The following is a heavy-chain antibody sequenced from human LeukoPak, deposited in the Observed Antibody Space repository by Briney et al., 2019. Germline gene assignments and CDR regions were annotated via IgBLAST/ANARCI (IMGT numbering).Heavy chain of an antibody. D-gene: IGHD3-9*01. CDR3: ARGGYFDILTGYYQTQYYYPMDV. CDR2: ITGRGDTI. V-gene: IGHV3-48*03. J-gene: IGHJ6*02. Sequence: GGSLRLSCAASGFTFSGSEMNWVRQAPGKGLEWLSYITGRGDTIFYADSVKGRFTISRDNSKSTLYLEVSSLRAEDTAVYYCARGGYFDILTGYYQTQYYYPMDVGGRGTTVTVS. CDR1: GFTFSGSE.